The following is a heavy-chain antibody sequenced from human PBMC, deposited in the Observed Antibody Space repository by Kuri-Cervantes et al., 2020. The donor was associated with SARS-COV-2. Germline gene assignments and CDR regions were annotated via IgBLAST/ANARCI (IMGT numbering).Heavy chain of an antibody. D-gene: IGHD3-3*01. J-gene: IGHJ6*02. Sequence: GESLKISCAASGLNFNKAWMSWVRQAPGKGLERVSGISGSGGSTYYADSVKGRFTITRGNSKNTLYLQMNSLRAEDTAVYYCARDDNSLDFWSGYGYYYGMDVWGQGTTVTVSS. CDR3: ARDDNSLDFWSGYGYYYGMDV. CDR1: GLNFNKAW. CDR2: ISGSGGST. V-gene: IGHV3-23*01.